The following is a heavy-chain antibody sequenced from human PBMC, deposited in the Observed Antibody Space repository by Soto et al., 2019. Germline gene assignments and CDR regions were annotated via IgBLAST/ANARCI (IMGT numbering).Heavy chain of an antibody. CDR1: GVSISGYY. CDR3: AREVHDYVWGSYHYYFDY. Sequence: QVQLQESGPGLVKPSETLSLTCTVSGVSISGYYWSWIRQTPGKGLEWIGYIYYSGSTNYNPSLKSRVTISVDTSKNQFSLKLSSVTAADTAVYYCAREVHDYVWGSYHYYFDYWGQGTLVTVSS. J-gene: IGHJ4*02. D-gene: IGHD3-16*02. V-gene: IGHV4-59*01. CDR2: IYYSGST.